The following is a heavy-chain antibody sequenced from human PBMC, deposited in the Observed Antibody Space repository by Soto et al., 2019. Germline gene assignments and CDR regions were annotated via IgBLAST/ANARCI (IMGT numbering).Heavy chain of an antibody. CDR2: ISGSGGST. J-gene: IGHJ4*02. CDR1: GFTFSSYA. V-gene: IGHV3-23*01. CDR3: ATAKGVDYYFDY. Sequence: GGSLRLSCAASGFTFSSYAMSWVRQAPGKGLEWVSAISGSGGSTYYADSVKGRFTISRDNSKNTLYLQMNSLRAEDTAVYYCATAKGVDYYFDYWGQGTLVTVSS. D-gene: IGHD3-3*01.